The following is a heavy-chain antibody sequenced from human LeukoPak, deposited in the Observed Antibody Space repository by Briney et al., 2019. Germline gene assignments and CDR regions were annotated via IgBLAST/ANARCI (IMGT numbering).Heavy chain of an antibody. D-gene: IGHD1-14*01. CDR1: GGSISSYY. V-gene: IGHV4-59*01. Sequence: SETLSLTCTVSGGSISSYYWSWIRQPPAKGREWIGYIYYSGSTNYNPSLKSRVTISVDTSKNQFSLKLSSVTAADTAVYYCAKDRRLTGGYYFDYWGQGILVTVS. J-gene: IGHJ4*02. CDR2: IYYSGST. CDR3: AKDRRLTGGYYFDY.